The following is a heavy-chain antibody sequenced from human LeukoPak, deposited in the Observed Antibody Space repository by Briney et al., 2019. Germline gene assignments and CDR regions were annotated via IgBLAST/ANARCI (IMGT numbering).Heavy chain of an antibody. J-gene: IGHJ4*02. CDR1: GLSISGNG. CDR3: ARDQGTLSITVPGFLDY. CDR2: IWYDGSKK. D-gene: IGHD6-13*01. V-gene: IGHV3-33*01. Sequence: GGSLRLSCAVSGLSISGNGMHWVRQAPGKGLEWVALIWYDGSKKYYADSVKCRFTISRDNSKTTMYLEMSSLRAEDTAVYYCARDQGTLSITVPGFLDYWGQGTLVTVSS.